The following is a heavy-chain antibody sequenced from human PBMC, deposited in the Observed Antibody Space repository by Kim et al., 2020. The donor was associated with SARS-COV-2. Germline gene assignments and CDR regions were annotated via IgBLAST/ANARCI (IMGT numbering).Heavy chain of an antibody. CDR1: GGSISSSSYY. CDR2: IYYSGST. J-gene: IGHJ2*01. V-gene: IGHV4-39*01. CDR3: ARQEGDWLFHWYFDL. Sequence: SETLSLTCTVSGGSISSSSYYWGWIRQPPGKGLEWIGSIYYSGSTYYNPSLKSRVTISVDTSKNQFSLKLSSVTAADTAVYYCARQEGDWLFHWYFDLWGRGTLVTVSS. D-gene: IGHD3-9*01.